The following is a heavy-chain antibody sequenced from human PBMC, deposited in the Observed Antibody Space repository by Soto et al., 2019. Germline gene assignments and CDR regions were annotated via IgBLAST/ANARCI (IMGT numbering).Heavy chain of an antibody. CDR2: ISSNGGTI. D-gene: IGHD1-7*01. CDR1: GFTFSSYD. Sequence: EVQLAESGGGMVQPGGSLRLSCVASGFTFSSYDMHWLRQAPGKGLEYVSSISSNGGTIYYGNSVKGRFTISRDNSKNTLYLQMGSLRAEDMAVYYCVRRVSGNYDYWGQGTLVTVSS. V-gene: IGHV3-64*01. CDR3: VRRVSGNYDY. J-gene: IGHJ4*02.